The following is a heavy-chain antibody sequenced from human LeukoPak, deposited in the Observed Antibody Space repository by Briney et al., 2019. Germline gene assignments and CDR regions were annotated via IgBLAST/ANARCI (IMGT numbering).Heavy chain of an antibody. D-gene: IGHD3-3*01. Sequence: GALRLSCAVSGFSVSAHYMSWVRQAPGKGLECVSFLYTGGDTYYADSVKGRFTISRDNSKNTLYLQMNGLRAEDTAVYYCATDRGWRTSGYYLYYFEYWGQGTLVTFSS. CDR3: ATDRGWRTSGYYLYYFEY. CDR1: GFSVSAHY. V-gene: IGHV3-53*01. J-gene: IGHJ4*02. CDR2: LYTGGDT.